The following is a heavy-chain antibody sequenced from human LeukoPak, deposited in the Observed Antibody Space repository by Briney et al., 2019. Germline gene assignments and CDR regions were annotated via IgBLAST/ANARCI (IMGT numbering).Heavy chain of an antibody. V-gene: IGHV4-39*07. J-gene: IGHJ4*02. Sequence: SETLSLTCTVSGGSVTSGIYHWGWIRQSPGKGLEWIGSVYFDGGTHYNPSLQSRVTVSIDTSKNQFSLRLSSVTAADTAVYYCARRTTMVRGGYFDYWGQGTLVTVSS. D-gene: IGHD3-10*01. CDR3: ARRTTMVRGGYFDY. CDR2: VYFDGGT. CDR1: GGSVTSGIYH.